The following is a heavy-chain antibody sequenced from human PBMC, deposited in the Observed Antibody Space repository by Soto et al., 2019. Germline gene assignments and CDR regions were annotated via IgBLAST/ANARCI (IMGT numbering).Heavy chain of an antibody. CDR2: IYFDGST. V-gene: IGHV4-39*02. J-gene: IGHJ4*02. CDR3: AKVMVAATRHTDFDS. CDR1: GGSINSNSYY. Sequence: QLRESGPGLVKPLETLSLTCTVSGGSINSNSYYWAWIRQTPGKGLAWIASIYFDGSTYYNPSLKSRVTISVDTSKNQFSLRLTSVTTADTAVYYCAKVMVAATRHTDFDSWGQGTLVTVSS. D-gene: IGHD2-15*01.